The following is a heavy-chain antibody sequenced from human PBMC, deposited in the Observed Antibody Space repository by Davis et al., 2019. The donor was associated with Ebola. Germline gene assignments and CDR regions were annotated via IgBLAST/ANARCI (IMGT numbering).Heavy chain of an antibody. CDR3: AREFEAAAGPGWFDP. D-gene: IGHD6-13*01. V-gene: IGHV3-7*01. J-gene: IGHJ5*02. Sequence: PGGSLRLSCAASGFTFSSYWMSWVRQAPGKGLEWVANIKQDGSEKYYVDSVKGRFTISRDNAKNSLYLQMNSLRDEDTAVYYCAREFEAAAGPGWFDPWGQGTLVTVSS. CDR2: IKQDGSEK. CDR1: GFTFSSYW.